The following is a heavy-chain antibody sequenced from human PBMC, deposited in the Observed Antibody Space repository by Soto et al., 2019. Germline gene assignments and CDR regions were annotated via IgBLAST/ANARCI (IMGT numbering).Heavy chain of an antibody. CDR1: GYSFTSYW. CDR2: IYPGDSDT. J-gene: IGHJ3*02. CDR3: ARHPRYGGNADDAFDI. V-gene: IGHV5-51*01. D-gene: IGHD4-17*01. Sequence: GESLKISCNGSGYSFTSYWIGWVRQMPGKGLELMGIIYPGDSDTRYSPSFQGQVTTSVDKSITTAYLQWSSLKASDSAMYYCARHPRYGGNADDAFDIWGQGTMVTVSS.